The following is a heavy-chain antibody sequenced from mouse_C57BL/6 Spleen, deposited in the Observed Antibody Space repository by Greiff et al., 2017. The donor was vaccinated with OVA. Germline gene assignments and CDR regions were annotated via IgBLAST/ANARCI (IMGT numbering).Heavy chain of an antibody. CDR3: ARTVVDYYAMDY. V-gene: IGHV5-17*01. J-gene: IGHJ4*01. D-gene: IGHD1-1*01. CDR1: GFTFSDYG. Sequence: EVKVVESGGGLVKPGGSLKLSCAASGFTFSDYGMHWVRQAPEKGLEWVAYISSGSSTIYYADTVKGRFTISRDNAKNTLYLQMNSLRSEDTAMYYCARTVVDYYAMDYWGQGTSVTVSS. CDR2: ISSGSSTI.